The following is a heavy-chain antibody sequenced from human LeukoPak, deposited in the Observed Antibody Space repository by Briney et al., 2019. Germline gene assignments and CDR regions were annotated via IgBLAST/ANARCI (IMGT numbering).Heavy chain of an antibody. CDR1: GFTFSSYA. D-gene: IGHD1-1*01. CDR3: AKDPTTGTTPNWFDP. Sequence: XGSLRLSCAASGFTFSSYAMSWVRQAPGKGLEWVSAISGSGGSTYYADSVKGRFTISRDNSKNTLYLQMNSLRAEDTAVYYCAKDPTTGTTPNWFDPWGQGTLVTVSS. J-gene: IGHJ5*02. V-gene: IGHV3-23*01. CDR2: ISGSGGST.